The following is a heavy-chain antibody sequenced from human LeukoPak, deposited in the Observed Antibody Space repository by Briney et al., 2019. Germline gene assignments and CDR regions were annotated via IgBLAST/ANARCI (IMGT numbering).Heavy chain of an antibody. CDR2: IDKKDNFYAT. CDR3: TRDSGTYNWLDP. CDR1: GXTLSGSA. D-gene: IGHD1-26*01. Sequence: PGGSLKLSCAASGXTLSGSAIHWVRQSSGKGLEWVGHIDKKDNFYATTSAASVTGRFTISRDDSKNTAYLQMNSLKTEDTALYYCTRDSGTYNWLDPWGQGTLVTVSS. J-gene: IGHJ5*02. V-gene: IGHV3-73*01.